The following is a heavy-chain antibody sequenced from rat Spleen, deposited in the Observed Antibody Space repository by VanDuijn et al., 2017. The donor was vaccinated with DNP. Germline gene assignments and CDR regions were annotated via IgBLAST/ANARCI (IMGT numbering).Heavy chain of an antibody. Sequence: EVQLQESGSGLVKPSQSLSLTCSVTGYSITSNYWGWIRKFPGDELEYIGHISYSGSTNYNPSLKSRISITRNTSKNRFFLQLNSVTTEDTATYYSVRGHPPRGFDYWGQGVMVTVSS. CDR2: ISYSGST. D-gene: IGHD3-8*01. V-gene: IGHV3-1*01. CDR3: VRGHPPRGFDY. CDR1: GYSITSNY. J-gene: IGHJ2*01.